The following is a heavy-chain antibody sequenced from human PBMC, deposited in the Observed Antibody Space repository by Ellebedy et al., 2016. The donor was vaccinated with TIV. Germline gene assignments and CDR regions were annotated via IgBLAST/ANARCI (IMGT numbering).Heavy chain of an antibody. CDR3: ARRFDIVTGSYTRGYYGLDV. CDR1: GYTFTTDA. J-gene: IGHJ6*02. CDR2: INAGIGNT. Sequence: AASVKVSCKASGYTFTTDAIHWVRQAPGQRPERMGWINAGIGNTKYSEKFQGRVTITTYTSASTAYMELSSLRSEDTAVYYCARRFDIVTGSYTRGYYGLDVWGQGTTVTVSS. D-gene: IGHD3-9*01. V-gene: IGHV1-3*01.